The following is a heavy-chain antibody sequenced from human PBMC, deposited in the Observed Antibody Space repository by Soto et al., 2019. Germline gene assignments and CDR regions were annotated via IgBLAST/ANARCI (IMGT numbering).Heavy chain of an antibody. J-gene: IGHJ5*01. Sequence: ASVKVSCKASGYTFTSYDINWVRQATGQGLEWMGWMNPNSGNTGYAQKFQGRVTMTRNTSISTAYMELSSLRSEDTAVYYCASTPVRKEYSSNLFDPWGQGTLETVSS. CDR1: GYTFTSYD. CDR2: MNPNSGNT. D-gene: IGHD6-6*01. CDR3: ASTPVRKEYSSNLFDP. V-gene: IGHV1-8*01.